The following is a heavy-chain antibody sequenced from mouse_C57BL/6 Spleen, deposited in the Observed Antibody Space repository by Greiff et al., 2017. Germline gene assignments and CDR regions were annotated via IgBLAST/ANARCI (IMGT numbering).Heavy chain of an antibody. Sequence: QVQLQQPGAELVKPGASVKVSCKASGYTFTSYWMHWVKQRPGQGLEWIGRIHPSDSVTNYNQKFKGKATLTVDKSSSTAYMQLSSLTSEDSAVYYCAGTAQATSYYFDYWGQGTTLTVSS. CDR3: AGTAQATSYYFDY. CDR1: GYTFTSYW. D-gene: IGHD3-2*02. CDR2: IHPSDSVT. J-gene: IGHJ2*01. V-gene: IGHV1-74*01.